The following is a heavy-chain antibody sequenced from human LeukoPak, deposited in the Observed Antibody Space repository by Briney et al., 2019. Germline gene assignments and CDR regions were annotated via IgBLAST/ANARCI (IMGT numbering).Heavy chain of an antibody. D-gene: IGHD3-10*01. Sequence: SVKVSCKASGGTFSSYAISWVRQAPGQGREWMGGLIPIFGTANYAQKFQGRVTITTDESTSTAYMELSSLRSEDTAVYYCAGSIWFGEFNAEVVFDYWGQGTLVTVSS. CDR1: GGTFSSYA. CDR2: LIPIFGTA. V-gene: IGHV1-69*05. CDR3: AGSIWFGEFNAEVVFDY. J-gene: IGHJ4*02.